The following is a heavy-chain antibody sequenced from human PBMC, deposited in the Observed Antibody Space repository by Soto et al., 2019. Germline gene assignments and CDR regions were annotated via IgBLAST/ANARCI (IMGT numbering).Heavy chain of an antibody. Sequence: QVQLQESGPGLVKPSQTLSLTCNVSGGSISSGDYYWSWIRQPPGKGLEWIGYIYYSGSTYYNPSLKSRVTISVDTSKNQFSLKLSSVTSADTAVYYCARGHEGIALAGAFDYWGQGTLVTVSS. CDR3: ARGHEGIALAGAFDY. J-gene: IGHJ4*02. CDR1: GGSISSGDYY. CDR2: IYYSGST. V-gene: IGHV4-30-4*01. D-gene: IGHD6-19*01.